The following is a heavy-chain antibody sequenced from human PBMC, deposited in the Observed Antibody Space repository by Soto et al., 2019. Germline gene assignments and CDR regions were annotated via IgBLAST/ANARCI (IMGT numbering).Heavy chain of an antibody. D-gene: IGHD3-10*01. CDR2: IGTAGDT. CDR1: GFTFSSYD. Sequence: EVQLVESGGGLVQPGGSLRLSCAASGFTFSSYDMHWVRQATGKGLEWVSAIGTAGDTYYPGSVKGRFTISRENAKNSLYLQMNSLRAEDTAVYYCAREWPITMVRGVIKPHYYGMDVWGQGTTVTVSS. CDR3: AREWPITMVRGVIKPHYYGMDV. V-gene: IGHV3-13*01. J-gene: IGHJ6*02.